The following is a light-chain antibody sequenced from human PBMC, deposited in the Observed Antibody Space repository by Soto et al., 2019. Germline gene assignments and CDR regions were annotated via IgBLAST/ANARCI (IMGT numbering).Light chain of an antibody. CDR2: DVS. J-gene: IGLJ3*02. Sequence: QSALTQPASVSGSPGQSITISCTGTSSDVGGYNYVSWYQQHLGKAPKLMIYDVSNRPSGVSNRFSGSKSGNTASLTISGLQAEDEADYYCSSYTSSIWVFGGGTKLTVL. CDR3: SSYTSSIWV. CDR1: SSDVGGYNY. V-gene: IGLV2-14*01.